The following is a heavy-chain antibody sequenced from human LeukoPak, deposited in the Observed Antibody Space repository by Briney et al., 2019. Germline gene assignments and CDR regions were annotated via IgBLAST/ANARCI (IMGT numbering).Heavy chain of an antibody. V-gene: IGHV5-51*01. D-gene: IGHD2/OR15-2a*01. CDR2: IYPGDSDT. CDR3: ARWGGVSIDF. Sequence: GESLKISCKGSGYRFTNYWIGWVRQMPGKGLEWMGIIYPGDSDTRYSPSFQGQVTISADTSSSTAYLQWGSLKDSDTAIYYCARWGGVSIDFWGQGTLATVSS. J-gene: IGHJ4*02. CDR1: GYRFTNYW.